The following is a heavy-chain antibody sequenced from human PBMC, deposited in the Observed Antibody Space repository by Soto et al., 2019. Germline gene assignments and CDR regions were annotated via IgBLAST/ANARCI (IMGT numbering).Heavy chain of an antibody. V-gene: IGHV3-30-3*01. Sequence: GGSLRLSCAASGFTFSSYAMHWVRRAPGKGLEWVAVISYDGSNKYYADSVKGRFTISRDNSKNTLYLQMNSLRAEDTAVYYCARGRVGGYGHYYYYGMDVWGQGTTVTVSS. J-gene: IGHJ6*02. D-gene: IGHD3-16*01. CDR3: ARGRVGGYGHYYYYGMDV. CDR2: ISYDGSNK. CDR1: GFTFSSYA.